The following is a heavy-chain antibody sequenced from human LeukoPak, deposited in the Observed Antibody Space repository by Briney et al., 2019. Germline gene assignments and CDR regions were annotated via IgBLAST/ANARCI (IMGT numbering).Heavy chain of an antibody. CDR2: INHSGST. D-gene: IGHD1-26*01. CDR3: ARVGGSYYSP. J-gene: IGHJ5*02. Sequence: SSETLSLTCAVYGGSFSGYYWSWIRQPPGKGLEWIGEINHSGSTNYNPSLKSRVTISVDTSKNQFSLKLSSVTAADTAVYYCARVGGSYYSPWGQGTLVTVSS. V-gene: IGHV4-34*01. CDR1: GGSFSGYY.